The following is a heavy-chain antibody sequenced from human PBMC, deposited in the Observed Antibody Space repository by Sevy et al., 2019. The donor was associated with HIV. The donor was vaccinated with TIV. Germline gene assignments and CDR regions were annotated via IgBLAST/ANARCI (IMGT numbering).Heavy chain of an antibody. Sequence: SQTLSLTCAISGDSVSSNSAAWNWIRQSPSRGLEWLGRTYYRSKWYNDYAVSVKSRITINPDTSKNQFSLQLNAVTPEGTAVYCCARDKGWSLGEFDYWGQGTLVTVSS. J-gene: IGHJ4*02. V-gene: IGHV6-1*01. CDR2: TYYRSKWYN. D-gene: IGHD3-16*01. CDR3: ARDKGWSLGEFDY. CDR1: GDSVSSNSAA.